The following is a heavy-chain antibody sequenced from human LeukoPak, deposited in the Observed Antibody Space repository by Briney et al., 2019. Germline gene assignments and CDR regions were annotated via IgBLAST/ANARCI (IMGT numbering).Heavy chain of an antibody. V-gene: IGHV6-1*01. J-gene: IGHJ6*02. D-gene: IGHD3-16*01. CDR3: AREGWGEFGYYYGMDV. CDR1: GDSVSSNSAA. Sequence: SQTLSLTCAISGDSVSSNSAAWNWIRQSPSRGLEWLGRTYYRSKWYNDYAVSVKSRITINPDTSKNQFSLQLNSETPEDTAVYFCAREGWGEFGYYYGMDVWGQGTTVTVSS. CDR2: TYYRSKWYN.